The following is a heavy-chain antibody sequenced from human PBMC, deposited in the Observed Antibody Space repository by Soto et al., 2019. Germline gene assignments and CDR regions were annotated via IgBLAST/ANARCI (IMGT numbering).Heavy chain of an antibody. CDR1: GFTFSDYY. CDR3: AREEGEWELPYYFDY. D-gene: IGHD1-26*01. V-gene: IGHV3-11*06. CDR2: ISSSSSYT. J-gene: IGHJ4*02. Sequence: QVQLVESGGGLVKPGGSLRLSCAASGFTFSDYYMSWIRQAPGKGLEWVSYISSSSSYTNYADSVKGRFTISRDNAKNSLYLQMNSLRAEDTAVYYCAREEGEWELPYYFDYWGQGTLVTVSS.